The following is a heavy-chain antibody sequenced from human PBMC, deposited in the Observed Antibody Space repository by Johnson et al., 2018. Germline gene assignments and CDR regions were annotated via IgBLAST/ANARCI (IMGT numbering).Heavy chain of an antibody. J-gene: IGHJ6*03. Sequence: VQLVESGGGLVQPGGSLKLSCTASGFIFSDSAMHWVRQASGKGLEWVGRIRSKAYTYATAYAASVKGRFTISRDNSENTAFLQMNSLKTEDTAVYYCTRHSVQYSSSSQIYYYYYMDVWGRGTTVTVSS. CDR2: IRSKAYTYAT. D-gene: IGHD6-6*01. V-gene: IGHV3-73*01. CDR3: TRHSVQYSSSSQIYYYYYMDV. CDR1: GFIFSDSA.